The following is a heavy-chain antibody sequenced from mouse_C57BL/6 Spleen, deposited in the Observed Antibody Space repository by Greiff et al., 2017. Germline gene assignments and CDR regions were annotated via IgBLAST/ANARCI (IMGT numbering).Heavy chain of an antibody. CDR1: GYTFTSYW. J-gene: IGHJ4*01. CDR2: IYPGSGST. D-gene: IGHD2-5*01. V-gene: IGHV1-55*01. Sequence: QVQLQQPGAELVKPGASVKMSCKASGYTFTSYWITWVKQRPGQGLEWIGDIYPGSGSTNYNEKFKSKATLTLDTSSSTAYMQLSSLTSEDSAVYYCARPLYYSNAMDYWGQGTSVTVSS. CDR3: ARPLYYSNAMDY.